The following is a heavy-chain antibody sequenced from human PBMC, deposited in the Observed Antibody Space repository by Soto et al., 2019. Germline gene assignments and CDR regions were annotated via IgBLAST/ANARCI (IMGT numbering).Heavy chain of an antibody. J-gene: IGHJ4*01. CDR2: IIPIFGTA. CDR1: GGTFSSYA. CDR3: ARGRSSSRPVHSASYYFDY. V-gene: IGHV1-69*01. Sequence: GPQVKVSCKASGGTFSSYAISWVRQAPGQGLEWMGGIIPIFGTANYAQKFQGRVTMTADESTSTAYMELSSLRSEDTAVYYCARGRSSSRPVHSASYYFDYWGQGTLVTVSS. D-gene: IGHD6-13*01.